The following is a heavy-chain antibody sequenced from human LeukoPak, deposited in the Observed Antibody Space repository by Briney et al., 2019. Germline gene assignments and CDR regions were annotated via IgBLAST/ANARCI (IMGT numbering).Heavy chain of an antibody. J-gene: IGHJ4*02. CDR1: GFKFDDRG. CDR3: ARSASVAADYYFDS. Sequence: PGGSLRLSCEASGFKFDDRGMSWVRQAPGKGLEGVSGLNWSGAKTGYADSVKGRFTISRDNSKNCVVLQMNSLRVEDTAFYYCARSASVAADYYFDSWGQGTLVTVSS. CDR2: LNWSGAKT. D-gene: IGHD6-19*01. V-gene: IGHV3-20*04.